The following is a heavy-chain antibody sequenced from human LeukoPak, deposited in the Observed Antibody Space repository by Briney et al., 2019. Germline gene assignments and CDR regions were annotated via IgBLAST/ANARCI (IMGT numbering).Heavy chain of an antibody. CDR1: GGSFSGYY. J-gene: IGHJ4*02. CDR3: ARPSPYSGSPGSVYYFDY. CDR2: INHSGST. V-gene: IGHV4-34*01. D-gene: IGHD1-26*01. Sequence: PSETLSLTCAVYGGSFSGYYWSWIRQPPGKGLEWIGEINHSGSTNYNPSLKSRVTISVDTSKNQFSLKLSSVTAADTAVYYCARPSPYSGSPGSVYYFDYWSQGTLVTVSS.